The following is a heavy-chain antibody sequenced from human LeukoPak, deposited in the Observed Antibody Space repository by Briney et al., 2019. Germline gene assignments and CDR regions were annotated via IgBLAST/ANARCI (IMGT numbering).Heavy chain of an antibody. CDR3: ARDGAAAGDNWFDP. CDR1: GYTFTGYY. Sequence: GASVKVSCKASGYTFTGYYMRWVRQAPGQGLEFMGWINPNRGGTKYAQKFQGRGTMTRDTSIGTPYMELSRMRSTDTAVYFSARDGAAAGDNWFDPWGQGTLVTVSS. D-gene: IGHD6-13*01. CDR2: INPNRGGT. J-gene: IGHJ5*02. V-gene: IGHV1-2*02.